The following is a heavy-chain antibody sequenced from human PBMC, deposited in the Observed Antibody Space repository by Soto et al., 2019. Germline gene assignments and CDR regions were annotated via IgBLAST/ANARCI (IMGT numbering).Heavy chain of an antibody. Sequence: SESLSLTCTVSGGSISTYYWSWIRQPPGKGLEWIGYIYYSGSTSYNPSLKSRVTISVDTSKNQFSLKLRSVTAADTDVYYCASDRSSGWDQGYGMDVWGQGTTVTVSS. CDR2: IYYSGST. V-gene: IGHV4-59*01. CDR3: ASDRSSGWDQGYGMDV. CDR1: GGSISTYY. D-gene: IGHD6-19*01. J-gene: IGHJ6*02.